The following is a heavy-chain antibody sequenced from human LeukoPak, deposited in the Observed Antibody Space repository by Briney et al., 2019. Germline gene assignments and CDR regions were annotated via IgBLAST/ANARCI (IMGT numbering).Heavy chain of an antibody. J-gene: IGHJ4*02. CDR3: ARDKSLADPYFFDY. V-gene: IGHV1-2*02. CDR1: VYSFTSYY. Sequence: ASVKVSCKASVYSFTSYYIHWVRQAPGQGLEWMGWINPNSGGANYAQKFQGRVTMTKDTSISADYMDLHSLRSDDTAVYFCARDKSLADPYFFDYWGQGTLVTVSS. CDR2: INPNSGGA.